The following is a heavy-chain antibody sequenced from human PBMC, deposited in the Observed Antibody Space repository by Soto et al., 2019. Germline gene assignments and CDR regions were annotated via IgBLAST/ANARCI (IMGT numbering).Heavy chain of an antibody. CDR1: GFTFSDYY. J-gene: IGHJ4*02. CDR2: ISGTSDSI. D-gene: IGHD6-13*01. Sequence: GGSLRLSCAASGFTFSDYYMSWIRQVPGKGLEWVAYISGTSDSIPYADSVKGRFTISRDNAKNSLYLQMNSLRAEDTAVYYCARVAVLTAAGTTDYWGQGTLVTVSS. CDR3: ARVAVLTAAGTTDY. V-gene: IGHV3-11*06.